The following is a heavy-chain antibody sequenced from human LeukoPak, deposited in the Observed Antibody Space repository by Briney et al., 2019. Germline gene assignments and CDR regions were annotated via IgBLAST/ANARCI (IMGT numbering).Heavy chain of an antibody. CDR2: IYYSGGT. D-gene: IGHD3-22*01. Sequence: SQTLSLTCTVSGGSISSGGYYWSWIRQHPGKGLEWIGYIYYSGGTYYNPSLRSRVTISVDTSKNQLSLKLSSVTAADTAVYYCARALSGDYYGSGGFDFWGQGTLVTVSS. V-gene: IGHV4-31*03. CDR3: ARALSGDYYGSGGFDF. CDR1: GGSISSGGYY. J-gene: IGHJ4*02.